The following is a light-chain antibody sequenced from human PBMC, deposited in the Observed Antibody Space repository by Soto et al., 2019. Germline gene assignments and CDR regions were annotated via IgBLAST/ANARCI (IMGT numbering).Light chain of an antibody. CDR1: QSLLHSNGYNY. J-gene: IGKJ1*01. CDR2: LGS. CDR3: MQALQTWT. V-gene: IGKV2-28*01. Sequence: DIVMTQSPLSLPATPGEPASISCRSSQSLLHSNGYNYLDWYLQKPGQSPQLLIYLGSNRASGVPDRFSGSGSGTDFTLKISRVEAEDVGVYYCMQALQTWTFGQGTKVDIK.